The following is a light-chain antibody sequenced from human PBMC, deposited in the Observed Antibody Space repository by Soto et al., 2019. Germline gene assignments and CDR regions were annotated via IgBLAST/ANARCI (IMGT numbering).Light chain of an antibody. CDR1: QSIGDS. Sequence: DIQMTQSPSTLSAAVGDRVTSTCRASQSIGDSLAWYQQKPGKAPYLLISDVSSLERGVPSRFSGSGSGTEFTLTISSLQPDDFATYYCQHYNSYSEAFGQGTKVDIK. J-gene: IGKJ1*01. CDR2: DVS. CDR3: QHYNSYSEA. V-gene: IGKV1-5*01.